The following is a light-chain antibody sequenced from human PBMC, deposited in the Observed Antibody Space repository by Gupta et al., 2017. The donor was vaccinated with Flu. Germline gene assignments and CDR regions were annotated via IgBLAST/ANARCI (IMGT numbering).Light chain of an antibody. CDR2: GNS. Sequence: QSVLTQPPSVSGAPGQRVTISCTGSSSNIGAGYDVQWYQQLPGTAPKLLIYGNSNRPSGVPDRFSGSKSGTSASLAITGLQAEDEADDYCQSYDSSLSVDVVFGGGTKLTVL. CDR3: QSYDSSLSVDVV. CDR1: SSNIGAGYD. V-gene: IGLV1-40*01. J-gene: IGLJ2*01.